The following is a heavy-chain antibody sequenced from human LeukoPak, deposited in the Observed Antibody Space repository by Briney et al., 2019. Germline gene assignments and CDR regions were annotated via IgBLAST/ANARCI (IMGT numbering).Heavy chain of an antibody. D-gene: IGHD3-9*01. CDR3: ARAAQNYDILTGFSAYYMDV. J-gene: IGHJ6*03. Sequence: SETLSLTCDVSGGSIHGYYWSWIRQPAGKGLEWIGRIYTSGSTNYNPSLKSRVTMSVDTSKNQFSLKLSSVTAADTAVYYCARAAQNYDILTGFSAYYMDVWGRGTTVTISS. V-gene: IGHV4-4*07. CDR2: IYTSGST. CDR1: GGSIHGYY.